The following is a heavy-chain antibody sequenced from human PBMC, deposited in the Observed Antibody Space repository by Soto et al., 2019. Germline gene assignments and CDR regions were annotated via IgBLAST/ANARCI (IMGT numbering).Heavy chain of an antibody. CDR2: ITWNSDKI. J-gene: IGHJ6*02. CDR3: AASRGYDSSGYSGYYYGMDV. D-gene: IGHD3-22*01. V-gene: IGHV3-9*01. CDR1: GFTFDDYA. Sequence: EVQLVESGGGLVQPGRSLRLSCAASGFTFDDYAMHWVRQAPGRGLEWVSGITWNSDKIGYAGSVKGRFSISRDNAKNSMYLQMTSLRADDTALYDCAASRGYDSSGYSGYYYGMDVWGQGTTVTVSS.